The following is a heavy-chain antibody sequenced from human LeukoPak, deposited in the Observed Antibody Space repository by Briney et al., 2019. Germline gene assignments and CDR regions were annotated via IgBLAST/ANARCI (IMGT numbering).Heavy chain of an antibody. CDR1: GGSISSGGYY. Sequence: TLSLTCTVSGGSISSGGYYWSWIRQPPGKGLEWIGYIYHSGSTYYNPSLKSRVTISVDRSKNQFSLKLSSVTAADTAVYYCARGPSTGNDEYFDYWGQGTLVTVSS. CDR3: ARGPSTGNDEYFDY. CDR2: IYHSGST. V-gene: IGHV4-30-2*01. J-gene: IGHJ4*02. D-gene: IGHD1-1*01.